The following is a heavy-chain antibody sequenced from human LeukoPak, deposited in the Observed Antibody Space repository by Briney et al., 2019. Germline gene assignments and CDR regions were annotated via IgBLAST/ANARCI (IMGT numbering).Heavy chain of an antibody. D-gene: IGHD3-3*01. CDR3: ARPIFGTHYYMDV. CDR2: ISTYNGNT. J-gene: IGHJ6*03. Sequence: GASVKVSCKAPGYSFFVYGISWVRQAPGQGLEWMGWISTYNGNTNYAQKFQGRVTMTTDTSTSTASLELRSLKSDDTAVYYCARPIFGTHYYMDVWGKRTTVTVSS. V-gene: IGHV1-18*01. CDR1: GYSFFVYG.